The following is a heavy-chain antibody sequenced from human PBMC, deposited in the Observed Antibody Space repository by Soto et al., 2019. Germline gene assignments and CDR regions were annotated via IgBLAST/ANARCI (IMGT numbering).Heavy chain of an antibody. V-gene: IGHV3-21*06. CDR3: ARDSPTAAAGTYGMDV. CDR1: GFTFSDYT. J-gene: IGHJ6*02. D-gene: IGHD6-13*01. CDR2: ISSSSSYI. Sequence: EVQMVESGGGLVKPGGSLRLSCVASGFTFSDYTMNWVRQRPGKGLEWVSFISSSSSYIHYADSVKGRFTISRDNDRNSLYLQMNSLRAEDTGVYYCARDSPTAAAGTYGMDVWGQGTTVTVSS.